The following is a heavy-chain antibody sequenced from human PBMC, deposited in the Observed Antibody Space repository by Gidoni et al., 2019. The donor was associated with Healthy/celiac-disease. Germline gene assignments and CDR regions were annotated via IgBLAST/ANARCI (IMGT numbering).Heavy chain of an antibody. J-gene: IGHJ6*03. CDR2: IIPIFGTA. V-gene: IGHV1-69*01. Sequence: QVQLVQSGAEVKKPGSSVKVSCKASGGTFSSYAISWVRQAPGQGLEWMGGIIPIFGTANYAQKFQGRVTITADESTSTAYMELSSLRPEDTAVYYCARGGGYCSSTSCSPYYYYYMDVWGKGTTVTVSS. CDR1: GGTFSSYA. CDR3: ARGGGYCSSTSCSPYYYYYMDV. D-gene: IGHD2-2*01.